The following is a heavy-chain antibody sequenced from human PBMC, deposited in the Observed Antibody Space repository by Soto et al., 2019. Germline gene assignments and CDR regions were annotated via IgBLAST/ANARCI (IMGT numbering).Heavy chain of an antibody. CDR1: GFTFSSYV. Sequence: GGSLRLSCAASGFTFSSYVMRWVRQAPGKGLEWVASMSGSGSNSYYGDSVKGRFAISRDSAGTSLYLRMDSVKAEDTAVYHCAGVHRVAGGAFYCAMDVWGPGTAVTVSS. CDR2: MSGSGSNS. CDR3: AGVHRVAGGAFYCAMDV. V-gene: IGHV3-21*01. J-gene: IGHJ6*02. D-gene: IGHD1-26*01.